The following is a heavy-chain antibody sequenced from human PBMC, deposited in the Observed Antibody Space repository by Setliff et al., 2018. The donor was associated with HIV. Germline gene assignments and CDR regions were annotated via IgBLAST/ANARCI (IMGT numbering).Heavy chain of an antibody. Sequence: SETLSLTCTVSGGSISNYYWSWIRQPPGKGLEWIGYISYTGTTKYNPSLKSRVTISVDTSKNQFSVRLSSVSAADTAVYYCARFQEWQLGRRGGYYYYMDVWGKGTTVTVS. CDR1: GGSISNYY. D-gene: IGHD1-1*01. CDR3: ARFQEWQLGRRGGYYYYMDV. J-gene: IGHJ6*03. V-gene: IGHV4-59*12. CDR2: ISYTGTT.